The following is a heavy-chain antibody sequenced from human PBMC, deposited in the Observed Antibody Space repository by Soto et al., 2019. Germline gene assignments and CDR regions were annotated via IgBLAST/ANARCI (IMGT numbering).Heavy chain of an antibody. CDR1: GIAFSSYE. D-gene: IGHD1-26*01. CDR3: VTDGSGRSPKRADY. CDR2: ISDSSTNI. V-gene: IGHV3-48*03. Sequence: GGSLRLSCAASGIAFSSYEMDWVRQAPGKGLEWVAYISDSSTNIDYVDSVKGRFTISRDNAKNALYLHMSSLRAEDTAIYYCVTDGSGRSPKRADYWGQGTLVTVSS. J-gene: IGHJ4*02.